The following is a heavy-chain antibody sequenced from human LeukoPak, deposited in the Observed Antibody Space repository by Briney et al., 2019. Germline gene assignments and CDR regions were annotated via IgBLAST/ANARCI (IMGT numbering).Heavy chain of an antibody. CDR2: IYSGGST. J-gene: IGHJ4*02. Sequence: PGGSLRLSCAASGFTFSSYWMSWVRQAPGKGLEWVSVIYSGGSTYYADSVKGRFTISRDNSKNTLYLQMNSLRAEDTAVYYCARGVAGTSDGVDYWGQGTLVTVPS. CDR3: ARGVAGTSDGVDY. V-gene: IGHV3-53*01. D-gene: IGHD6-19*01. CDR1: GFTFSSYW.